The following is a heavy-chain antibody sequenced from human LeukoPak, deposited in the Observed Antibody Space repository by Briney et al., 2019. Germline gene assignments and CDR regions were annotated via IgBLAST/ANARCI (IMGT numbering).Heavy chain of an antibody. CDR2: IYYSGST. D-gene: IGHD3-10*01. Sequence: SETLSLTCTVSGGSISSYYWSWIRQPPGKGLEWIGYIYYSGSTDYNPSLKSRVTISVDTSKNQISLKLSSVTAADTAVYYCARHVGYYYGSGVAQSPNGDYWGQGTLVTVSS. J-gene: IGHJ4*02. CDR1: GGSISSYY. CDR3: ARHVGYYYGSGVAQSPNGDY. V-gene: IGHV4-59*01.